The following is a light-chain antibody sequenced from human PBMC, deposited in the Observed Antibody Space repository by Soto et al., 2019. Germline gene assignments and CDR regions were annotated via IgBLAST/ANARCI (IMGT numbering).Light chain of an antibody. J-gene: IGKJ1*01. CDR3: TQATHFPRT. CDR1: QSLVNGEETTY. CDR2: KIS. V-gene: IGKV2-24*01. Sequence: IVLTQTPLSPPVTLEQPASISGRFSQSLVNGEETTYLSWLQQRQGQPPSLLINKISNRFSGVPDRFSGSGAGTDFTLKISRVEAEDVGVYYCTQATHFPRTFGQGTKVEIK.